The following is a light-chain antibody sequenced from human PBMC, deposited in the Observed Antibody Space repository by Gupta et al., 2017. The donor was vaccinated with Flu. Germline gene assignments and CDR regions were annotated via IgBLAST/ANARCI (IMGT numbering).Light chain of an antibody. CDR2: DAS. V-gene: IGKV3-11*01. J-gene: IGKJ4*01. Sequence: TQSPATRSLSPGESTTLSCRASQSVSSYLAWYQQKPGQAPRLLIYDASNRATGIPARFSGSGSGTDFTLTISSLEPEDFAVYYCQQRSNFFGGGTKVEIK. CDR1: QSVSSY. CDR3: QQRSNF.